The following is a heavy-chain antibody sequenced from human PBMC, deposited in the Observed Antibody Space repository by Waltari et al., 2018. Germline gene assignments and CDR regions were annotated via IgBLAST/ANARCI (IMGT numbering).Heavy chain of an antibody. CDR1: GGSISSYY. CDR2: IYTSGST. V-gene: IGHV4-4*09. Sequence: QVQLQESGPGLVKPSETLSLTCTVSGGSISSYYWSWLRQPPGKGLEWIGYIYTSGSTNYNPSLKSRVTISVDTSKNQFSLKLSSVTAADTAVYYCARVTLELLNFDYWGQGTLVTVSS. J-gene: IGHJ4*02. CDR3: ARVTLELLNFDY. D-gene: IGHD1-26*01.